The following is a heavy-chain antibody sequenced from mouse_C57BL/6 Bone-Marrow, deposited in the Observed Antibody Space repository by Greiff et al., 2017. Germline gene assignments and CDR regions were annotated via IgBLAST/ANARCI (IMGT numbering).Heavy chain of an antibody. CDR3: ARDSSIPAWFAY. Sequence: EVQLMESEGGLVQPGSSMKLSCTASGFTFSDYYMPWVRQVPEKGLEWVANINYDGSSTYYLDTLKSRFTISRDNAKNILYLQMSSLKSEDTAAYYCARDSSIPAWFAYWGQGTLVTVSA. V-gene: IGHV5-16*01. D-gene: IGHD2-12*01. CDR1: GFTFSDYY. CDR2: INYDGSST. J-gene: IGHJ3*01.